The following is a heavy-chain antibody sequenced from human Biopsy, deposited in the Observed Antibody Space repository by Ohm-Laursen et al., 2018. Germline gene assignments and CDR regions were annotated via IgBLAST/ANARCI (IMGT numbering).Heavy chain of an antibody. D-gene: IGHD3-9*01. J-gene: IGHJ1*01. CDR3: ATKLTGYFPH. Sequence: ASVKVSCNAPGGTFSNYGVNWVRQAPGQGLEWLGGNIPILGTGNYAQKFQDRVTVAADTSTSTATMELRSLRSDDTAVYYCATKLTGYFPHWGQGTLVIVSS. CDR2: NIPILGTG. CDR1: GGTFSNYG. V-gene: IGHV1-69*06.